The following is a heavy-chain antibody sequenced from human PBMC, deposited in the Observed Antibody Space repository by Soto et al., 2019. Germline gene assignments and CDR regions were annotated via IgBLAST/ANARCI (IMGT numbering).Heavy chain of an antibody. CDR1: GFLFSAYW. Sequence: GGSLRLSCAGSGFLFSAYWMSWVRHRPGKGLEWVAMINRASSGTSYADAVKGRFTISRDNAKNTLSLQMNSLRAEDTAVYYCAREIYDDYDSSGFDHWGQGTLVTVSS. D-gene: IGHD3-22*01. CDR2: INRASSGT. CDR3: AREIYDDYDSSGFDH. V-gene: IGHV3-7*01. J-gene: IGHJ4*02.